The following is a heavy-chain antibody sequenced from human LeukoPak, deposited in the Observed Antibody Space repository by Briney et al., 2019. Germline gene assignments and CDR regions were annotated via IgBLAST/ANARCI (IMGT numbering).Heavy chain of an antibody. CDR1: GLTFSNYW. Sequence: GGSLRLSCEVSGLTFSNYWMTWVRQAPGKGLELVATIKPDGSEKYYGDSVEDRFTISRDNARNSLYLQMDSLRVEDTALYYCARDAQLALWGQGTLVTVSS. V-gene: IGHV3-7*01. CDR3: ARDAQLAL. J-gene: IGHJ4*02. CDR2: IKPDGSEK.